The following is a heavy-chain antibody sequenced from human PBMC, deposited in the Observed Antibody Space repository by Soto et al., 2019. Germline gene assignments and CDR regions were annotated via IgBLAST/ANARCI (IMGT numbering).Heavy chain of an antibody. V-gene: IGHV1-58*01. CDR2: IVVGSGNT. D-gene: IGHD3-3*01. J-gene: IGHJ6*02. CDR1: GFTFTISA. CDR3: AAADRLRFLYYYYGMDV. Sequence: SVKVSCKASGFTFTISAVQWVRQARGQRLEWIGWIVVGSGNTNYAQKFQERVTITRDMSTSTAYMELSSLRSEDTAVYYCAAADRLRFLYYYYGMDVWGQGTTVTVSS.